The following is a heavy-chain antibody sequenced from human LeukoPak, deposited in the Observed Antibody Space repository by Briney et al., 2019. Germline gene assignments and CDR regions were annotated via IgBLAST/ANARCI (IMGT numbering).Heavy chain of an antibody. V-gene: IGHV3-11*01. CDR2: ISRGGSTI. D-gene: IGHD3-10*01. CDR3: ARDGDRGY. CDR1: GFTFSDSY. Sequence: GGSLRLSCAASGFTFSDSYMSWIRQAPGKGLEWGSYISRGGSTIYYADSVKGRFTISRDNAKNSLYLQMNNLRAEDTAVYYCARDGDRGYWGQGTLVTVSS. J-gene: IGHJ4*02.